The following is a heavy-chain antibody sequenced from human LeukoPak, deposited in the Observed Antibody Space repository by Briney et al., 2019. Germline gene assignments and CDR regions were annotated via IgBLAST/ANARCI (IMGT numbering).Heavy chain of an antibody. D-gene: IGHD4-17*01. CDR2: IYHSGST. CDR3: ARGHYGDYVSPDPFDI. V-gene: IGHV4-30-2*01. J-gene: IGHJ3*02. Sequence: SETLSLTCTVSGGSISSGDYYWSWIRQPPGKGLECIGYIYHSGSTYYNPSLKSRVIISVDRSKNQFSLKLTSVTAADTAVYYCARGHYGDYVSPDPFDIWGQGTMVTVSS. CDR1: GGSISSGDYY.